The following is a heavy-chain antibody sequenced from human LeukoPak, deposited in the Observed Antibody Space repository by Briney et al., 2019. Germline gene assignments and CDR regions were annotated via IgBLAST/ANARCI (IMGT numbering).Heavy chain of an antibody. D-gene: IGHD6-19*01. V-gene: IGHV1-2*02. J-gene: IGHJ4*02. CDR1: GYTFTGYY. Sequence: ASVKVSCKASGYTFTGYYMHWVRQAPGQGLEWMGWINPNSGGTNYAQKFQGRVTMTRDTSISTVYMELSRLRFDDTAVYYCARVKPFSNGWDYDYWGQGTLVTVSS. CDR2: INPNSGGT. CDR3: ARVKPFSNGWDYDY.